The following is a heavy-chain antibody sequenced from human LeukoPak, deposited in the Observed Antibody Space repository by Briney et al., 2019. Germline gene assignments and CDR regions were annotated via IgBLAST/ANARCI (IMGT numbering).Heavy chain of an antibody. Sequence: PSETLSLTCTVSGGSISSYYWSWIRQPPGKGLEWIGYIYYSGSTNYNPSLKSRVTISVDTSKNQFSLKVRSVTAADTAVYYCARRVVEDNWFDPWGQGTLVTVSS. J-gene: IGHJ5*02. CDR3: ARRVVEDNWFDP. CDR1: GGSISSYY. D-gene: IGHD2-2*01. V-gene: IGHV4-59*01. CDR2: IYYSGST.